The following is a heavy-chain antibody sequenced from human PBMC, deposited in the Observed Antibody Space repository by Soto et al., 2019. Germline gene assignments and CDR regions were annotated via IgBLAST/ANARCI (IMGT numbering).Heavy chain of an antibody. CDR2: INHSGST. D-gene: IGHD3-9*01. J-gene: IGHJ4*02. Sequence: SETLSLTCAVCGGSFSGYYWSWIRQPPGKGLEWIGEINHSGSTYYNPSLQTRVTISLDKSKSQFSLKLNSVTAADSAVYFCARLEGLATISYYFDFWGQGALVTVSS. V-gene: IGHV4-34*01. CDR3: ARLEGLATISYYFDF. CDR1: GGSFSGYY.